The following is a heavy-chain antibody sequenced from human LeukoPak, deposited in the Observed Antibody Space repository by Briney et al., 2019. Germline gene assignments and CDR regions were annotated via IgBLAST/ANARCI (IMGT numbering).Heavy chain of an antibody. CDR3: ARGIGRAVAAHFDY. V-gene: IGHV4-39*07. D-gene: IGHD6-19*01. J-gene: IGHJ4*02. CDR1: GGSISSSSYY. CDR2: IYYSGST. Sequence: SGPGLLKPSATLSLTCTVSGGSISSSSYYWGWIRQPPGKGLEWIGSIYYSGSTNYNPSLKSRVTISVDTSKNQFSLKLSSVTAADTAVYYCARGIGRAVAAHFDYWGQGTLVTVSS.